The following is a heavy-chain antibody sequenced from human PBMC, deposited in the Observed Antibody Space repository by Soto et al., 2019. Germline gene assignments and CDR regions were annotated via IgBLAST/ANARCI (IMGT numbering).Heavy chain of an antibody. CDR3: GTVWVGVAARGRGLCFDP. J-gene: IGHJ5*02. Sequence: ASVKVSCKVSGYTLTELSMHWVRQAPGKGLEWMGGFDPEDGETIYAQKFQGRVAMTEDTSTDTAYMELSSLRSEDTAVYYCGTVWVGVAARGRGLCFDPWGQGTRVTVSS. D-gene: IGHD6-6*01. V-gene: IGHV1-24*01. CDR1: GYTLTELS. CDR2: FDPEDGET.